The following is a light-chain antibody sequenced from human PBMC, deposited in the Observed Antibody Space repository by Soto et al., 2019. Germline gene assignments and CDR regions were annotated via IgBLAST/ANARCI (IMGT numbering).Light chain of an antibody. CDR2: GAS. CDR1: QSVSSSY. CDR3: QHYGSSPPWT. Sequence: EIVLTQSPGTLSLSPGERATLSCRASQSVSSSYLAWYQQKPGQAPRLLIYGASSRATGIPDRFSGSGSGTDFTLTISRLEPEDFAAYYCQHYGSSPPWTFGQGTKVEI. V-gene: IGKV3-20*01. J-gene: IGKJ1*01.